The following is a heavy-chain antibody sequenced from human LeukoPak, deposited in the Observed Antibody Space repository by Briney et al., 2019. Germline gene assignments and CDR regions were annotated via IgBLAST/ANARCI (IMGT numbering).Heavy chain of an antibody. D-gene: IGHD2-2*01. CDR1: GFTFDDYA. J-gene: IGHJ4*02. CDR2: ISWNSDNI. V-gene: IGHV3-9*01. Sequence: QPGGSLRLSCAASGFTFDDYAMHWVRQAPGKGLEWVSGISWNSDNIGYADSVKGRFTISRDNAKNSLYLQMNSLRPEDTALYYCAKDQYANAWYYFDFWGQGTLVTVSS. CDR3: AKDQYANAWYYFDF.